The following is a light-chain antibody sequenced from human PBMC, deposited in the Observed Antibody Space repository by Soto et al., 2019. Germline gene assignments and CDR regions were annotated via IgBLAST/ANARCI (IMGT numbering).Light chain of an antibody. Sequence: EIAITDNLGSLLPSVDDRVITTCLASQNITNYFNWYQQKPGKAPKLLIYAASSLQSGVPSRFSGSGSGTDFTLTISSLQPEDFATYYCQQGYSTPLIPFCQGTRLEI. CDR2: AAS. V-gene: IGKV1-39*01. J-gene: IGKJ5*01. CDR1: QNITNY. CDR3: QQGYSTPLIP.